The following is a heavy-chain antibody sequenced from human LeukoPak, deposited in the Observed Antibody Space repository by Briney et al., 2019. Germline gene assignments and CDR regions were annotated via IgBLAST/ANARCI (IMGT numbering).Heavy chain of an antibody. CDR3: ARHGRYYDILTGYYYWFDP. V-gene: IGHV4-39*01. Sequence: SETLSLTCTVSGGSISSSSYYWGWIRQPPGKGLEWIGSIYYSGSTSYNPSLKSRVTISVDASRNQFSLKLSSVTAADTAVYYCARHGRYYDILTGYYYWFDPWGQGTLVTVSS. D-gene: IGHD3-9*01. CDR2: IYYSGST. CDR1: GGSISSSSYY. J-gene: IGHJ5*02.